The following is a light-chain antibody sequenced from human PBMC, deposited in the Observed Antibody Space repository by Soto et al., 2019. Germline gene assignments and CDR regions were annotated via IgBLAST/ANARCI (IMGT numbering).Light chain of an antibody. J-gene: IGLJ2*01. V-gene: IGLV2-11*01. CDR2: DVS. Sequence: QSALTQPRSVSGSPGQSVTISCTGTSSDVGGYNYVSWYQQHPGKAPKLMIYDVSKRPSGVPDRFSGSKSGNTASLTISGLQAEDEADYYCCSYAGSSVVVFGGGTQLTVL. CDR3: CSYAGSSVVV. CDR1: SSDVGGYNY.